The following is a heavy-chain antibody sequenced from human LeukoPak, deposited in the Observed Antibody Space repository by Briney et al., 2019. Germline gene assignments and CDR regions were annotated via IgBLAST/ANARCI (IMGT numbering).Heavy chain of an antibody. CDR3: ARLDTMIVVA. CDR2: IYHSGST. D-gene: IGHD3-22*01. Sequence: PSETLSLTCAVSGYPISSGYYWGWIRQPPGKGLEWIGSIYHSGSTYYNPSLKSRVTISVDTSKNQFSLKLSSVTAADTAVYYCARLDTMIVVAWGQGTLVTVSS. V-gene: IGHV4-38-2*01. J-gene: IGHJ5*02. CDR1: GYPISSGYY.